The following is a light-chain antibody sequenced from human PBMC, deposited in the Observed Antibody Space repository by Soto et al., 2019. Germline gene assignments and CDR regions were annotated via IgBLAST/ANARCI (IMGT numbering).Light chain of an antibody. CDR3: QQYGSSPPT. V-gene: IGKV3-20*01. CDR2: GAS. J-gene: IGKJ1*01. Sequence: EVVLTQSPDTLSLPPGERATLSCRASQSISSYLAWYQQKPGQAPRLLIYGASSRATGIPDRFSGSGSGTDFTLTISRLEPEDFAVYYCQQYGSSPPTFGQGTKVDI. CDR1: QSISSY.